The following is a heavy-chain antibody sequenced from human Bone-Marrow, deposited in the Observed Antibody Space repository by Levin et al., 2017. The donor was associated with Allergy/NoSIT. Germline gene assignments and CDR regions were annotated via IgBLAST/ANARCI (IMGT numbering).Heavy chain of an antibody. D-gene: IGHD2-2*01. J-gene: IGHJ6*02. CDR1: GYTFTGYY. CDR2: INPNSGGT. V-gene: IGHV1-2*02. Sequence: GESLKISCKASGYTFTGYYMHWVRQAPGQGLEWMGWINPNSGGTEYVQKFQGRVTMTRDTSISIAYMELSRLRSDDTAVYYCARDHCSSNSCYEYYYYGMDVWGQGTTVTVSS. CDR3: ARDHCSSNSCYEYYYYGMDV.